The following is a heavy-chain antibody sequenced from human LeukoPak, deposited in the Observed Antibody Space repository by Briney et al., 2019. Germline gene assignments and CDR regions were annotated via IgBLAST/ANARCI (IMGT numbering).Heavy chain of an antibody. CDR1: GGSISSGDYY. J-gene: IGHJ4*02. Sequence: SETLSLTCTVSGGSISSGDYYWSWIRQPPGKGLEWIGYIYYSGSTYFNPSLKSRVTISVDTSKNQFSLKLSSVTAADTAVYYCARVVPAAIFDYWGQGTLVTVSS. V-gene: IGHV4-30-4*01. D-gene: IGHD2-2*01. CDR2: IYYSGST. CDR3: ARVVPAAIFDY.